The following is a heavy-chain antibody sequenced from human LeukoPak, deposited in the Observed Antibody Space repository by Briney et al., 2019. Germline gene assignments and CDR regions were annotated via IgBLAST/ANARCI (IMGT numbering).Heavy chain of an antibody. CDR1: GYTFTSYY. Sequence: ASVKVSCKASGYTFTSYYMHWVRQAPGQGLEWMGIINPSGGSTSYAQKFQGRVTITADESTSTAYMELSSLRSEDTAVYYCARVKANYDFWSGSRYGMDVWGQGTTVTVSS. D-gene: IGHD3-3*01. CDR2: INPSGGST. CDR3: ARVKANYDFWSGSRYGMDV. J-gene: IGHJ6*02. V-gene: IGHV1-46*01.